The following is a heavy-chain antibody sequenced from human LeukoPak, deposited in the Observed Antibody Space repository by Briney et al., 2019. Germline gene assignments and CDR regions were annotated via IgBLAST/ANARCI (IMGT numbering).Heavy chain of an antibody. V-gene: IGHV3-72*01. CDR2: IRRGANSYTT. CDR3: TRVLRFLEWSFDC. D-gene: IGHD3-3*01. J-gene: IGHJ4*02. Sequence: PGGSLRLSCAASGFTFSDYILDWVRQAPGKGLEWVGRIRRGANSYTTEYAASVKGRFTISRDDSKSIAYLQMNSLKTEDTAVYYCTRVLRFLEWSFDCWGQGTLVTVSS. CDR1: GFTFSDYI.